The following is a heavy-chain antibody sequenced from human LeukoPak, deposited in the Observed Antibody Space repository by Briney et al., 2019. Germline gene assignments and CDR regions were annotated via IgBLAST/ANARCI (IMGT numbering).Heavy chain of an antibody. Sequence: GRSLRLSCAASGSTFSGYAMHWVLQAPGKGLEWVAVISYDGSNKYYADSVKGRFTISRDNSKNTLYLQMNSLRAEDTAVYYCAREWELRLNAFDIWGQGTMVTVSS. V-gene: IGHV3-30-3*01. J-gene: IGHJ3*02. CDR1: GSTFSGYA. CDR3: AREWELRLNAFDI. CDR2: ISYDGSNK. D-gene: IGHD1-7*01.